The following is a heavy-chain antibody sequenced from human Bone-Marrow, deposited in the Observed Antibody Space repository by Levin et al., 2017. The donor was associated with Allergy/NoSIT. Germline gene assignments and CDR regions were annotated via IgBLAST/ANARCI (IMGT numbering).Heavy chain of an antibody. Sequence: PSETLSLTCTVSGGSISSGSYYWSWIRQPAGKGLEWIGRIYTSGSTNYNPSLKSRVTISVDTSENQFSLKLSSVTAADTAVYYCARTRAMVRGVIITQPPPAYYYYYYYMDVWGKGTTVTVSS. D-gene: IGHD3-10*01. CDR3: ARTRAMVRGVIITQPPPAYYYYYYYMDV. J-gene: IGHJ6*03. CDR2: IYTSGST. V-gene: IGHV4-61*02. CDR1: GGSISSGSYY.